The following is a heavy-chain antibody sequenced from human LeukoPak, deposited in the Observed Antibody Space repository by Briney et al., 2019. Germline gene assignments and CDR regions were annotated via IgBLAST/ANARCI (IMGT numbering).Heavy chain of an antibody. J-gene: IGHJ4*02. CDR3: ARTSISSGYRPEFDY. CDR2: IYYSGST. CDR1: GGSISSSSYY. D-gene: IGHD3-22*01. V-gene: IGHV4-39*01. Sequence: SETLSLTCTVSGGSISSSSYYWGWIRQPPGKGLEWIGSIYYSGSTYYNPSLKSRVTISVDTSKNQFSLKLSSVTAADTAVYYCARTSISSGYRPEFDYWGQGTLVTVSS.